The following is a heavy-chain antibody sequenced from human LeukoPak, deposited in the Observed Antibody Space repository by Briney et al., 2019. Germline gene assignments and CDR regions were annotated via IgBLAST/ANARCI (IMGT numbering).Heavy chain of an antibody. CDR1: GFTVSSNY. D-gene: IGHD2-15*01. V-gene: IGHV3-66*01. Sequence: GGSLRLSCAASGFTVSSNYMSWVRQAPGKGLDWVSVIYSGGSTYYADSVKGRFTISRDNSKNTLYLQMNSLRAEDTAVYYCARDRCSGGSCAFDYWGQGTLVTVSS. J-gene: IGHJ4*02. CDR2: IYSGGST. CDR3: ARDRCSGGSCAFDY.